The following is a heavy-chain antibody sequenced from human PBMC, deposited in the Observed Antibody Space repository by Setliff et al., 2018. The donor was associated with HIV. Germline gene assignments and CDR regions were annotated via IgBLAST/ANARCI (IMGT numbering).Heavy chain of an antibody. J-gene: IGHJ4*02. Sequence: GESLKISCAASGFTFSTYWMSWFRQAPGKGLEWVANIKENGDEKYYVDSVKGRFTMSRDNAKNLVYLEMSSLKVEDTAVYYCARDATRGGDFDFWGQGTLVTVSS. V-gene: IGHV3-7*01. D-gene: IGHD1-26*01. CDR2: IKENGDEK. CDR3: ARDATRGGDFDF. CDR1: GFTFSTYW.